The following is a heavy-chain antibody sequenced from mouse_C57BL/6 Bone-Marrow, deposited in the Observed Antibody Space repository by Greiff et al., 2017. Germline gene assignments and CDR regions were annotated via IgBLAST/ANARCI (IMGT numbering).Heavy chain of an antibody. V-gene: IGHV1-15*01. CDR1: GYTFTDYE. CDR2: IDPETGGT. J-gene: IGHJ4*01. CDR3: TRSSYYSNFYAMDY. Sequence: VQLQQSGAELVRPGASVTLSCKASGYTFTDYEMHWVKQTPVHGLEWIGAIDPETGGTAYNQKFKGKAILTADKSSSTAYMELRSLTSEDSAVYYCTRSSYYSNFYAMDYWGQGTSVTGSS. D-gene: IGHD2-5*01.